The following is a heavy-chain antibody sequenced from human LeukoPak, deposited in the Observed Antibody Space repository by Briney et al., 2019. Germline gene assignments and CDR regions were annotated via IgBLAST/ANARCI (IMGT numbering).Heavy chain of an antibody. CDR3: ARGPSPSGDFSFGY. CDR1: GGSSSGYY. V-gene: IGHV4-34*01. J-gene: IGHJ4*02. CDR2: INHSGST. D-gene: IGHD4-17*01. Sequence: SETLSLTCAVYGGSSSGYYWSWIRQPPGKGLEWIGEINHSGSTNYNPSLKSRVTISVDTSKNQFSLKLSSVTAADTAVYYCARGPSPSGDFSFGYWGQGTLVTVSS.